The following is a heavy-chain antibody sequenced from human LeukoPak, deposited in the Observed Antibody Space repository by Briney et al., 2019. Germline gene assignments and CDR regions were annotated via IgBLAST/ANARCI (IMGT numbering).Heavy chain of an antibody. V-gene: IGHV3-7*01. CDR1: GFTFGGYS. CDR2: INLDGSDR. CDR3: GRVIAGAIDY. J-gene: IGHJ4*02. D-gene: IGHD6-13*01. Sequence: SAEPLRLSCAASGFTFGGYSLTWVRPAPRKGLDWVANINLDGSDRFYVGFVKGRFTISRDNADSSLYLQMKRLRADDTAVYYCGRVIAGAIDYPGQGNLVTVSP.